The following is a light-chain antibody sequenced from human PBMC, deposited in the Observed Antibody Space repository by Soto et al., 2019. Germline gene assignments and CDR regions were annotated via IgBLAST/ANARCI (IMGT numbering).Light chain of an antibody. CDR3: QQYNTYCT. CDR1: QSISNW. CDR2: KAS. V-gene: IGKV1-5*03. Sequence: DIQMTQSPSTLSASVGDRVTITCRASQSISNWLAWYQQKPGKAPKLLIYKASTLESGVPSRFSGSGSGTEFTLTISSLQPDDFETYYCQQYNTYCTFGGGTKVEIK. J-gene: IGKJ4*01.